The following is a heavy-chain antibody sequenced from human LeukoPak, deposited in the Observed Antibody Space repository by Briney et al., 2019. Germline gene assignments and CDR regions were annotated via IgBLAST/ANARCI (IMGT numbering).Heavy chain of an antibody. CDR3: AKGETIAVAADCDY. CDR2: ISGSGGST. V-gene: IGHV3-23*01. Sequence: GGSLRLSCAASGFTFSSYAMSWVRQAPGKGLEWVSAISGSGGSTYYADSVKGRFTISRDNSKNTLYLQMNSLRAEDTAVYYCAKGETIAVAADCDYWGQGTPVTVSS. CDR1: GFTFSSYA. J-gene: IGHJ4*02. D-gene: IGHD6-19*01.